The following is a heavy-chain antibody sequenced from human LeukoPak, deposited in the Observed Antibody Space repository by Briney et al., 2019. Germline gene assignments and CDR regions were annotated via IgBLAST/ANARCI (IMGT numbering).Heavy chain of an antibody. Sequence: SETLSLTCTVSGGSISSYYWSWIRQPAGKGLEWLGRIYTSGSTNYNPSLKSRVTMSVDTSKNQFSLKLSSVTAADTAVYCCARVSRYDFWSGYYMDVWGKGTTVTVSS. J-gene: IGHJ6*04. CDR2: IYTSGST. CDR3: ARVSRYDFWSGYYMDV. D-gene: IGHD3-3*01. V-gene: IGHV4-4*07. CDR1: GGSISSYY.